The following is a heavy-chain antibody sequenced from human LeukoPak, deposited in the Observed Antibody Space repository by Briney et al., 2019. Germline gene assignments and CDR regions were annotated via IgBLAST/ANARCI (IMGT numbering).Heavy chain of an antibody. CDR3: ARGLIPYGGNSGGNAFDI. D-gene: IGHD4-23*01. CDR1: GYTFTSYD. CDR2: MNSNSGNT. Sequence: GASVKVSCKASGYTFTSYDINWVRQATGQGLEWMGWMNSNSGNTGYAQKFQGRVTMTRNTSISTAYMELSSLRSEDTAVYYCARGLIPYGGNSGGNAFDIWGQGTMVTVSS. V-gene: IGHV1-8*01. J-gene: IGHJ3*02.